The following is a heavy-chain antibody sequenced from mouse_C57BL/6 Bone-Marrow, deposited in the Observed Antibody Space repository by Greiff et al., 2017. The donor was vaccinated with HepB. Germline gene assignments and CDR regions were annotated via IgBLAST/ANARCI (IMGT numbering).Heavy chain of an antibody. V-gene: IGHV1-55*01. J-gene: IGHJ2*01. CDR1: GYTFTSYW. Sequence: QVQLQQPGAELVKPGASVKMSCKASGYTFTSYWITWVKQRPGQGLEWIGDIYPGSGSTNYNEKFKSKATLTVDTASSTAYMQLSSLTSEDSAVYYCARSRDYDDGFDYWGQGTTLTVSS. CDR2: IYPGSGST. D-gene: IGHD2-4*01. CDR3: ARSRDYDDGFDY.